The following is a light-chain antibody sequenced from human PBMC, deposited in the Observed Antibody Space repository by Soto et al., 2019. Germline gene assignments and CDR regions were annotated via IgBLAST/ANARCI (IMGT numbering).Light chain of an antibody. V-gene: IGLV2-14*01. Sequence: SALTQPASVSGSPGQSITISCTGTSSDVGDYKYVSWYQQHPDKAPKLIIFVNSNRPSGISNRFSASKSGNTASLTISGLQAEDEADYYCSSYTSSDTPYVFGTGTKVTVL. J-gene: IGLJ1*01. CDR2: VNS. CDR3: SSYTSSDTPYV. CDR1: SSDVGDYKY.